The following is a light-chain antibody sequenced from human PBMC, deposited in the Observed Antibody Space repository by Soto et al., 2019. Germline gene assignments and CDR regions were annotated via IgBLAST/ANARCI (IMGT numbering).Light chain of an antibody. Sequence: DIVMTQSPDSLAVSLGERATINCKSSQRVLYSSNNKNYLAWYQQKPAQPPKLLIYWASTRESGVPDPFSGSGSWTHLTLTLSSLEAEDEALYYCQQYYRTPWTFGQGTKVEIK. CDR3: QQYYRTPWT. J-gene: IGKJ1*01. CDR1: QRVLYSSNNKNY. V-gene: IGKV4-1*01. CDR2: WAS.